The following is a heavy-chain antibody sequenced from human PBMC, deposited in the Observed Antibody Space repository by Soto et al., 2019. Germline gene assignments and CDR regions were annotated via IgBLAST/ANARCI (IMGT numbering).Heavy chain of an antibody. CDR2: MNPNSGNT. V-gene: IGHV1-8*01. CDR3: ARDPITMVRGDAYNWFDP. J-gene: IGHJ5*02. D-gene: IGHD3-10*01. CDR1: GYTFTSYD. Sequence: ASVKVSCMASGYTFTSYDINWVRQATGKGREWMGWMNPNSGNTGYAQKFQGRVTMTRNTSISTAYMQLSRLRYEDTAGYFCARDPITMVRGDAYNWFDPWGQGTLVTVSS.